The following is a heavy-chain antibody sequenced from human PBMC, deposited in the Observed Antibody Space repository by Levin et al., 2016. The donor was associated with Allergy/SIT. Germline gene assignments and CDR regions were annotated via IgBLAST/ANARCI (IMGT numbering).Heavy chain of an antibody. Sequence: WVRQAPGQGLEWMGWISAYNGNTNYAQKLQGRVTMTTDTSTSTAYMELRSLRSDDTAVYYCARDSGSSWSDYYYYYGMDVWGQGTTVTVSS. CDR2: ISAYNGNT. CDR3: ARDSGSSWSDYYYYYGMDV. V-gene: IGHV1-18*01. J-gene: IGHJ6*02. D-gene: IGHD6-13*01.